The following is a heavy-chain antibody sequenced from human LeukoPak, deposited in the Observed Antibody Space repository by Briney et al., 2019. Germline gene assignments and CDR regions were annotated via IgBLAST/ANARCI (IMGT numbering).Heavy chain of an antibody. Sequence: SVKVSCKASGGTFSSYAISWVRQAPGQGLEWMGGIIPIFGTANYAQKFQGRVTITADESTSTAYMELSGLRSEDTAVYYCARVVVAGPGWYNWFDPWGQGTLVTVSS. V-gene: IGHV1-69*13. J-gene: IGHJ5*02. CDR3: ARVVVAGPGWYNWFDP. D-gene: IGHD2-15*01. CDR1: GGTFSSYA. CDR2: IIPIFGTA.